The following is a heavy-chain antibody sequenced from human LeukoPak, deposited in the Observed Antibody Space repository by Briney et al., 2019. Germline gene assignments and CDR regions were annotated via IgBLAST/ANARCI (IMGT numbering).Heavy chain of an antibody. CDR2: FDPEDGET. D-gene: IGHD3-10*02. CDR3: ATDGLGSGSHDAFDI. CDR1: GYTFTSYY. Sequence: ASVKVSCKASGYTFTSYYMHWVRQAPGKGLEWMGGFDPEDGETIYAQKFQGRVTMTEDTSTDTAYMELSSLRSEDTAVYYCATDGLGSGSHDAFDIWGQGTMVTVSS. J-gene: IGHJ3*02. V-gene: IGHV1-24*01.